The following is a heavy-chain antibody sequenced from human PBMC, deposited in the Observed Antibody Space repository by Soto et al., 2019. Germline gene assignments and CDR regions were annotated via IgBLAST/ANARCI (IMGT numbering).Heavy chain of an antibody. CDR3: ARRKERSGPHYFDY. CDR1: GGTFTTYD. J-gene: IGHJ4*02. CDR2: MNPYSGNT. V-gene: IGHV1-8*01. Sequence: ASVKVSCKASGGTFTTYDISWVRQATGHGLEWMGWMNPYSGNTGYAQKFQGRVTVTRNTSISTVYTEMSGLRPDDTAVYYWARRKERSGPHYFDYWGQGSQVTVSS. D-gene: IGHD6-25*01.